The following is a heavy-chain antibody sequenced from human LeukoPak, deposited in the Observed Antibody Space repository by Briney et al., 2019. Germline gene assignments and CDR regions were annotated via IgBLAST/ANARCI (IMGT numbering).Heavy chain of an antibody. V-gene: IGHV4-39*01. J-gene: IGHJ4*02. D-gene: IGHD3-16*01. Sequence: SGTLSLTCNVSGDSITTEYYWWGWLRQPPGKGLEWTAITCYTGKIHDNPSLRNQISMSVDTSKDQFSLRLSAVTAADTAVYYCARQLGVGVWALDRWGQGTLVTVSS. CDR1: GDSITTEYYW. CDR2: TCYTGKI. CDR3: ARQLGVGVWALDR.